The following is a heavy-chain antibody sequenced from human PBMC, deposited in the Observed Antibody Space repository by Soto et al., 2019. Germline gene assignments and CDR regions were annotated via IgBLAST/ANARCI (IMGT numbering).Heavy chain of an antibody. Sequence: PGGSLRLSCAASGFTFSSYAMHWVRQAPGKGLEWVAVISYDGSNKYYADSVKGRFTISRDNSKNTLYLQMNSLRAEDTAVYYCARDWQYYDFWSGPLEQADYYYYGMDVWGQGTTVTVSS. V-gene: IGHV3-30-3*01. J-gene: IGHJ6*02. CDR1: GFTFSSYA. CDR2: ISYDGSNK. CDR3: ARDWQYYDFWSGPLEQADYYYYGMDV. D-gene: IGHD3-3*01.